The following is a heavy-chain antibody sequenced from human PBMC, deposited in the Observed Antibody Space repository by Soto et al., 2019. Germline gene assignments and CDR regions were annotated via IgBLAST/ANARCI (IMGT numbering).Heavy chain of an antibody. D-gene: IGHD6-13*01. CDR2: VIPIFDIT. V-gene: IGHV1-69*02. CDR1: GDTFSIYT. J-gene: IGHJ4*02. CDR3: ARDRDNSNWPNFDF. Sequence: QVQLVQPGSEVKKPGSSVKVSCKASGDTFSIYTISWVRQAPGQGLEWMGRVIPIFDITSYTQRFQGRVTITADKSTTTVYMELSSLRSEDTAVYYCARDRDNSNWPNFDFWGQGTLVTVSS.